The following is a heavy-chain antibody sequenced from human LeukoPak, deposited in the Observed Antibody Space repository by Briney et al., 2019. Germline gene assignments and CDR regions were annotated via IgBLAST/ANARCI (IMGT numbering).Heavy chain of an antibody. CDR1: GFTFSSYW. V-gene: IGHV3-7*03. J-gene: IGHJ3*02. CDR2: IKQDGSEK. D-gene: IGHD5-18*01. CDR3: AKKGHTGYGNDAFDI. Sequence: PGGSLRLSCAASGFTFSSYWMSWVRQAPGKGLEWVANIKQDGSEKYYVDSVKGRFTISRDNAKNSLYLQMNSLRAEDTALYYCAKKGHTGYGNDAFDIWGQGTMVTVSS.